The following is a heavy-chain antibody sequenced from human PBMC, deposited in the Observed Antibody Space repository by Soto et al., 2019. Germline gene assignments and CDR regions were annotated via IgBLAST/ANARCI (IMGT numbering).Heavy chain of an antibody. D-gene: IGHD3-3*01. CDR1: GASISSGDYY. J-gene: IGHJ5*02. CDR3: VRALGSRFMEWPRFDP. CDR2: ISYRGTT. V-gene: IGHV4-30-4*01. Sequence: SETLSLTCTVSGASISSGDYYWSWIRQPPGKGLEWIAYISYRGTTYYNPSLKSRVTMSVDTSKNQFSLKLNSVNAADTAVYYCVRALGSRFMEWPRFDPWGKGTLVTVSS.